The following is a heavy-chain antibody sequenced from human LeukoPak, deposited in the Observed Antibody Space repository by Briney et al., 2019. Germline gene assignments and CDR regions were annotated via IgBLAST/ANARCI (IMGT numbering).Heavy chain of an antibody. CDR1: GGSISSYY. J-gene: IGHJ4*02. CDR3: AREGGSYVDY. CDR2: IYTSGST. V-gene: IGHV4-4*07. D-gene: IGHD1-1*01. Sequence: PSETLSLTCTVSGGSISSYYWSWIRQPAGKGLGWIGRIYTSGSTNYNPSLKSRVTMSVDTSKNQFSLKLYSVTAADTAVYYCAREGGSYVDYWGQGTLVTVSS.